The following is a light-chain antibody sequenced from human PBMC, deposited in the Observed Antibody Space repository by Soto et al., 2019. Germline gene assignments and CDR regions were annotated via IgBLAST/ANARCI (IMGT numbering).Light chain of an antibody. Sequence: DGVVIPPPDSLVSSLRGGAAINSKSTRSVLYTTNNKNYLTWCQQKPGQPPTLLIYWAATREAGVPDRFSGSGSGTDYTLTISSLQAEDVAVYYCQQYYSTPITFGQGTRLEIK. J-gene: IGKJ5*01. CDR1: RSVLYTTNNKNY. CDR2: WAA. CDR3: QQYYSTPIT. V-gene: IGKV4-1*01.